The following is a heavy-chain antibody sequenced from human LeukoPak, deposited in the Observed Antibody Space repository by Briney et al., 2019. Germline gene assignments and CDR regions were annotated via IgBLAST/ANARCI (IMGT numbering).Heavy chain of an antibody. CDR2: ISNGNT. V-gene: IGHV3-23*01. J-gene: IGHJ5*02. CDR1: GFPFSNHA. Sequence: GGSLRLSCAASGFPFSNHAMSWVRQPPGKGLEWVSAISNGNTYYANSVRGRFTISRDDSKNMVYLQMNSLRVEDTARYYCVREAGYCASVCLKSNWFDPWGQGTLVTVSS. D-gene: IGHD2-21*02. CDR3: VREAGYCASVCLKSNWFDP.